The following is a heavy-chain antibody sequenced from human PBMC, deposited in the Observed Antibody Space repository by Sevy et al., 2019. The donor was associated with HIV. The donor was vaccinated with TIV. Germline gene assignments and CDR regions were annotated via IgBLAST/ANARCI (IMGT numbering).Heavy chain of an antibody. J-gene: IGHJ4*02. V-gene: IGHV3-21*06. CDR2: SSGTGSYI. D-gene: IGHD2-15*01. Sequence: GGSLRLSCSASGFTFSSYTMIWVRQAPGSGLEWVSASSGTGSYIYYADSVKDRFTISRDNAKNLLYLQMKSLRAEDTAVYYCARDHGYCRGGSCYSGGYWGQGTLVTVSS. CDR1: GFTFSSYT. CDR3: ARDHGYCRGGSCYSGGY.